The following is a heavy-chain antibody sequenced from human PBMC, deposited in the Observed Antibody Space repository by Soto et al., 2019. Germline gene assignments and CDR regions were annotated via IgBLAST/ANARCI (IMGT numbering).Heavy chain of an antibody. CDR2: IYYSGST. J-gene: IGHJ3*02. CDR3: ARPAGYIAAAGTDAFDI. V-gene: IGHV4-59*06. CDR1: GGSISRDY. D-gene: IGHD6-13*01. Sequence: SETLSLTCTVSGGSISRDYWSWIRQHPGKGLEWIGYIYYSGSTYYNPSLKSRVTISVDTSKNQFSLKLSSVTAADTAVYYCARPAGYIAAAGTDAFDIWGQGTMVTVSS.